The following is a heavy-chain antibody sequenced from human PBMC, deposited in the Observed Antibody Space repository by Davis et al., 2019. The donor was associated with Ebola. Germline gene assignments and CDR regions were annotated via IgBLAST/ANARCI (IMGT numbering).Heavy chain of an antibody. CDR3: ATDPDFDYGMDV. V-gene: IGHV1-24*01. J-gene: IGHJ6*02. D-gene: IGHD3-3*01. CDR2: FDPENGET. CDR1: GYILTELS. Sequence: AASVTVSCKVYGYILTELSMHWVRHAPGKGLEWMGGFDPENGETIYAQTFQGRVTMTEDTSTDTAYMELSSLTSEDTAVYYCATDPDFDYGMDVWGQGTTVTVSS.